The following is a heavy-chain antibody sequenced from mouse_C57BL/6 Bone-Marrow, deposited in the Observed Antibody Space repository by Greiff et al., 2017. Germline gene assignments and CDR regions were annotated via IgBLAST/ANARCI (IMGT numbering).Heavy chain of an antibody. CDR1: GFTFSSYA. Sequence: EVKLQESGGGLVKPGGSLKLSCAASGFTFSSYAMSWVRQTPEKRLEWVATISDGGSYTYYPDNVKGRFTISRDNAKNNLYLQMSHLKSEDTAMYYCARDLPYAMDYWGQGTSGTVSS. J-gene: IGHJ4*01. V-gene: IGHV5-4*03. D-gene: IGHD5-5*01. CDR2: ISDGGSYT. CDR3: ARDLPYAMDY.